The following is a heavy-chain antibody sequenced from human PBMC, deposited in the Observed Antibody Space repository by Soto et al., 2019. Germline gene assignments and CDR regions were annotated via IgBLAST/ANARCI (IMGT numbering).Heavy chain of an antibody. CDR3: VRQGIDYLHGLVDV. V-gene: IGHV4-59*08. D-gene: IGHD4-17*01. CDR2: VYYTGDP. CDR1: SGPDRSHN. J-gene: IGHJ6*02. Sequence: QVQLQQSGPRLVKPSETLSLTCTVSSGPDRSHNWGWIRQPPGRGLEWIGYVYYTGDPAYNPSLRGRGTGSADTSTNAIALTLNSVTAADAGVYYCVRQGIDYLHGLVDVWGQGTTVSVSS.